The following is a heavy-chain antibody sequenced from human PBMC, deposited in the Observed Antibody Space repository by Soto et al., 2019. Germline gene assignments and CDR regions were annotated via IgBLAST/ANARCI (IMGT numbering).Heavy chain of an antibody. CDR3: ARGSYDFWSGPYHDAFDI. CDR2: INPNSGGT. D-gene: IGHD3-3*01. CDR1: GYTFTGYY. V-gene: IGHV1-2*04. Sequence: ASVKVSCKASGYTFTGYYMHWVRQAPGQGLEWMGWINPNSGGTNYAQKLQGWVTMTRDTSISTAYMELSRLRSDDTAVYYCARGSYDFWSGPYHDAFDIWGQGTMVTVSS. J-gene: IGHJ3*02.